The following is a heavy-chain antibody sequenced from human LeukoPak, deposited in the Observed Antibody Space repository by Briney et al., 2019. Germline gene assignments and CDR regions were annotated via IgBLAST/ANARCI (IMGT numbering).Heavy chain of an antibody. J-gene: IGHJ4*02. D-gene: IGHD3-22*01. Sequence: GGSLRLSCAASGFSFNSYSMSWVRQAPGKGLEWVSGISWNSGSIGYADSVKGRFTISRDNAKNSLYLQMNSLRAEGTALYYCAKDRGYDSSGYYTNWGQGTLVTVSS. CDR3: AKDRGYDSSGYYTN. CDR2: ISWNSGSI. CDR1: GFSFNSYS. V-gene: IGHV3-9*01.